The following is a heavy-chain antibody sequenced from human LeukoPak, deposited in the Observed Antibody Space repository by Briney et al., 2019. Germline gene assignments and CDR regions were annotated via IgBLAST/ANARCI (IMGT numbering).Heavy chain of an antibody. D-gene: IGHD2-21*02. J-gene: IGHJ1*01. CDR2: IYSGGST. V-gene: IGHV3-53*01. CDR3: ARTDETAPAEDFQH. Sequence: PGESLRLSCAASGFSVNSNYMSWVRQAPGKGLEWVSVIYSGGSTYYADSVKGRFTISRDNSKNTLYLQMKSLRAEDTAVYYCARTDETAPAEDFQHWGQGTLVTVSS. CDR1: GFSVNSNY.